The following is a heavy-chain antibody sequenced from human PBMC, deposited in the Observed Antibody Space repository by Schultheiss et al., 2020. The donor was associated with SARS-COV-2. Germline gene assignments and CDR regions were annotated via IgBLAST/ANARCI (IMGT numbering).Heavy chain of an antibody. CDR1: GGSFSGYY. Sequence: SQTLSLTCAVYGGSFSGYYWSWIRQPPGKGLEWIGEINHSGSTNYNPSLKSRVTMSVDTSKNQFSLKLSSVTAADTAVYYCARGDTVVTPSYFDYWGQGTLVTVSS. D-gene: IGHD4-23*01. V-gene: IGHV4-34*01. CDR3: ARGDTVVTPSYFDY. CDR2: INHSGST. J-gene: IGHJ4*02.